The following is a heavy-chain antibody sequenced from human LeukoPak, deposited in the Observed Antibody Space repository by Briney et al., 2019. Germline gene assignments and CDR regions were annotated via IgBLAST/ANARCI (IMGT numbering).Heavy chain of an antibody. CDR1: GFTFSNYA. CDR3: AREGAYCGGDCYDAFDI. V-gene: IGHV3-21*01. CDR2: ISSSSSYI. D-gene: IGHD2-21*02. Sequence: GGSLRLSCAASGFTFSNYAMNWVRQAPGKGLEWVSSISSSSSYIYYADSVKGRFTISRDNAKNSLYLQMNSLRAEDTAVYYCAREGAYCGGDCYDAFDIWGQGTMVTVSS. J-gene: IGHJ3*02.